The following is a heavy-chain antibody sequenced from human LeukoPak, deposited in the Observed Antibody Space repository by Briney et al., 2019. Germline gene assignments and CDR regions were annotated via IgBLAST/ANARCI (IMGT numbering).Heavy chain of an antibody. J-gene: IGHJ4*02. D-gene: IGHD3-16*01. CDR1: GFTFSSYA. V-gene: IGHV3-30*18. Sequence: WGSLRLSCAASGFTFSSYAMHWVRQDPGKGLEWVAVISNDGIHQFYADSVKGRFTISRDNSKNTLYLQMNSLRTEDTALYYCAKEMGPFIHGDYWGQGTVVTVSS. CDR3: AKEMGPFIHGDY. CDR2: ISNDGIHQ.